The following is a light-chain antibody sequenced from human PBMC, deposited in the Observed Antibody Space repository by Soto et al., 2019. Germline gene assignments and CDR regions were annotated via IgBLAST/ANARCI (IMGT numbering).Light chain of an antibody. V-gene: IGKV3-15*01. CDR3: HHYSDWLYT. CDR2: GAS. Sequence: DIVMTQSPVILSVAPGDRATLSCGAGQSVGSNLAWSQQKPGQAPRLLIYGASTRATGIPTRFSGGGSGTEFTLTFSSLQSEDFAVYYCHHYSDWLYTFGQGTKLEIK. CDR1: QSVGSN. J-gene: IGKJ2*01.